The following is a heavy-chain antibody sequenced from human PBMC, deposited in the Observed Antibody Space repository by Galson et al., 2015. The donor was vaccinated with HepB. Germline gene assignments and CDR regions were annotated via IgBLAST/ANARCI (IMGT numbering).Heavy chain of an antibody. CDR3: ARTNDYGDYGDWYFDL. CDR2: INHRGRT. J-gene: IGHJ2*01. D-gene: IGHD4-17*01. Sequence: LSLTCAVYGGSFSGYYWSWIRQPPGKGLEWIGEINHRGRTNYNPSLRTRLIVSIDTSKTQVSLKLNSVIATDTAVYYCARTNDYGDYGDWYFDLWGRGTLVTVSS. CDR1: GGSFSGYY. V-gene: IGHV4-34*01.